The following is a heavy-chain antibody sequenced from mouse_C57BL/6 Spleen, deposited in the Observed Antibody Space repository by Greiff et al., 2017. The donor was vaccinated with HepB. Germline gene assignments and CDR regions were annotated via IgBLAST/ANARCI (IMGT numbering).Heavy chain of an antibody. CDR3: ARQDYSSWFAY. J-gene: IGHJ3*01. D-gene: IGHD2-12*01. V-gene: IGHV5-12*01. CDR2: ISNGGGST. CDR1: GFTFSDYY. Sequence: EVMLVESGGGLVQPGGSLKLSCAASGFTFSDYYMYWFRQTPEKRLEWVAYISNGGGSTYYPDTVKGRFTISRDNAKNTLYLQMSRLKSEDTAMYYCARQDYSSWFAYWGQGTLVTVSA.